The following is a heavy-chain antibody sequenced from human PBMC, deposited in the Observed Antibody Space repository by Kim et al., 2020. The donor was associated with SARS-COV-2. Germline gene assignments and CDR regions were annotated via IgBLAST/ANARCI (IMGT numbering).Heavy chain of an antibody. J-gene: IGHJ6*02. CDR2: ISGSGGST. V-gene: IGHV3-23*01. D-gene: IGHD6-19*01. Sequence: GGSLRLSCAASGFTFSSYAMSWVRQAPGKGLEWVSAISGSGGSTYYADSVKGRFTISRDNSKNTLYLQMNSLRAEDTAVYYCALPSGWYYYYGMDVWGQGTTVTVSS. CDR3: ALPSGWYYYYGMDV. CDR1: GFTFSSYA.